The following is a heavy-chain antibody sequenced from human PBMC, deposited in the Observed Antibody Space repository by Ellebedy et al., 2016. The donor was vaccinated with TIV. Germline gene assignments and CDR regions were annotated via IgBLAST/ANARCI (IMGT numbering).Heavy chain of an antibody. D-gene: IGHD1-26*01. J-gene: IGHJ4*02. Sequence: PGGSLRLSCAASGFTFSGYYMSWFRQAPGKGPEWVSYISYSGDLMYYADSVKGRFTTSRDNAGNSLYLQMNSLRAEDTAVYYCARVDLSAHGSYSLRYWGQGTLVTVSS. CDR2: ISYSGDLM. CDR3: ARVDLSAHGSYSLRY. V-gene: IGHV3-11*04. CDR1: GFTFSGYY.